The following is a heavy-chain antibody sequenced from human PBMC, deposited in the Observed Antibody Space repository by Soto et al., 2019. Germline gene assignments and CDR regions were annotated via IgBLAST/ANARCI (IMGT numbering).Heavy chain of an antibody. CDR1: GYTFTSYG. Sequence: ASVKVSCKASGYTFTSYGISWVRQAPGQGLEWMGWISAYNGNTNYAQKLQGRVTMTTDTSTSTAYMELRSLRSDDTAVYYCAREGAMVRAYYGMDVWGQGTTVTVPS. V-gene: IGHV1-18*04. D-gene: IGHD3-10*01. CDR2: ISAYNGNT. CDR3: AREGAMVRAYYGMDV. J-gene: IGHJ6*02.